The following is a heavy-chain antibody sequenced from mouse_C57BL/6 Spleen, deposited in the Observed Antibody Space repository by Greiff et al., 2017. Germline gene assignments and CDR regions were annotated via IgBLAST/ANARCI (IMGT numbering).Heavy chain of an antibody. V-gene: IGHV1-53*01. CDR1: GYTFTSYW. D-gene: IGHD2-2*01. CDR3: ARWGGLRPYYFDY. J-gene: IGHJ2*01. CDR2: INPSNGGT. Sequence: QVQLQQPGTELVKPGASVKLSCKASGYTFTSYWMHWVKQRPGQGLEWIGNINPSNGGTNYNEKFKSKATLTVDKSSSTAYMQLSSLTSEDSAVYYGARWGGLRPYYFDYWGQGTTLTVSS.